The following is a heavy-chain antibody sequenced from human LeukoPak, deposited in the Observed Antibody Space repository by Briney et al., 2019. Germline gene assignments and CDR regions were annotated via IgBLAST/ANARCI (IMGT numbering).Heavy chain of an antibody. CDR2: ISAYNGNT. V-gene: IGHV1-18*01. CDR1: GYTFTSYG. CDR3: ARDHYGDYVDYYYYLDV. Sequence: ASVKVSCKASGYTFTSYGISWVRQAPGQGLEWMGWISAYNGNTNYAQKLQGRVTMTTDTSTSTAYMELRSLRSDDTAVYYCARDHYGDYVDYYYYLDVWGKGTTVTVSS. J-gene: IGHJ6*03. D-gene: IGHD4-17*01.